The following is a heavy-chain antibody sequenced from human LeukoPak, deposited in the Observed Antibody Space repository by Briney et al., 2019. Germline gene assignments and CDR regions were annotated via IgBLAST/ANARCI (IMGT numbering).Heavy chain of an antibody. CDR2: VIPIRGVA. Sequence: SVKVSCKASGGIFSYYAISWVRQAPGQGLEGMGRVIPIRGVANYAQRFQGRVTITADKSTSTAYMELSSLRSEDTAVYYCAREGSSSSGLDSWGQGTLVSVSA. D-gene: IGHD6-6*01. J-gene: IGHJ4*02. CDR1: GGIFSYYA. V-gene: IGHV1-69*04. CDR3: AREGSSSSGLDS.